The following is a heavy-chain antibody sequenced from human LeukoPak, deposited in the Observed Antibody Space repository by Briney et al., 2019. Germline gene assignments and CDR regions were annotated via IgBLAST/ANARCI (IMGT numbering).Heavy chain of an antibody. CDR3: AKEFCSGGSCNLDY. Sequence: PGGSLRLSCAASGXTFSDYYMSWVRQAPGKGLEWVSYISSTSTYTNYADSVKGRFTISRDNAKNSLYLQMNSLRAEDTAVYYCAKEFCSGGSCNLDYWGQGTLVTVSS. CDR1: GXTFSDYY. J-gene: IGHJ4*02. V-gene: IGHV3-11*05. CDR2: ISSTSTYT. D-gene: IGHD2-15*01.